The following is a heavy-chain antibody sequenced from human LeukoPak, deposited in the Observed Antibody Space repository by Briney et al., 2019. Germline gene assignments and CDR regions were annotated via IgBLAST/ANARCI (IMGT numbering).Heavy chain of an antibody. CDR3: ARDQGEWGYSYGRRGGYYYFYYMDV. CDR2: ISDSGSAI. D-gene: IGHD5-18*01. V-gene: IGHV3-11*04. CDR1: GFTFSDYY. Sequence: PGGSLRLSCAASGFTFSDYYMSWFRQAPGKGLEWVSYISDSGSAISYADSVKGRFTISRDNAKNSLFLQMNSLGAEDTAVYYCARDQGEWGYSYGRRGGYYYFYYMDVWGKGTTVTISS. J-gene: IGHJ6*03.